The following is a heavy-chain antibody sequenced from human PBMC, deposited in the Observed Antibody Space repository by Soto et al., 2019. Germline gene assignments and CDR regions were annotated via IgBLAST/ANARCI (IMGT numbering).Heavy chain of an antibody. J-gene: IGHJ4*02. V-gene: IGHV1-69*13. CDR3: AGLGYSNRDGIDY. D-gene: IGHD4-4*01. CDR2: IIPIFGTA. Sequence: SVKVSCKASGGTFSSYAISWVRQAPGQGLEWMGGIIPIFGTANYAQKFQGRVTITADESTSTAYMELSGLRSEDTAVYYCAGLGYSNRDGIDYWGQGTLVTVSS. CDR1: GGTFSSYA.